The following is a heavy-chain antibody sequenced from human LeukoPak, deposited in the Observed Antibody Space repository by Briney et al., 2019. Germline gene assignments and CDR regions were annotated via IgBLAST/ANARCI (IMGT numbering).Heavy chain of an antibody. Sequence: SETLSLTCTVSGGSISSSSYYWGWIRQPPGKGLEWIGSIYYSGNTYYSPSLKSRVTISVDTSRNQFSLKLSSMTAADTAVYYCARQGKMATVLTNSDYWGQGTLVTVSS. D-gene: IGHD5-24*01. CDR2: IYYSGNT. V-gene: IGHV4-39*01. J-gene: IGHJ4*02. CDR1: GGSISSSSYY. CDR3: ARQGKMATVLTNSDY.